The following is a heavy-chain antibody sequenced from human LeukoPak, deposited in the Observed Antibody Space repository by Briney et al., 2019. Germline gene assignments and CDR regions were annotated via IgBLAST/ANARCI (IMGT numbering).Heavy chain of an antibody. CDR3: AKGSSGSRPYYFHY. J-gene: IGHJ4*02. CDR2: ITDSAGST. V-gene: IGHV3-23*01. Sequence: GGSLRLSCAASGFTFSSYAMSWVRQAPGEGLEWVSAITDSAGSTYHADSVKGRFTISRDNSKNTLYLQMNSLRAEDMAVYYCAKGSSGSRPYYFHYWGQGTLVTVSS. D-gene: IGHD3-10*01. CDR1: GFTFSSYA.